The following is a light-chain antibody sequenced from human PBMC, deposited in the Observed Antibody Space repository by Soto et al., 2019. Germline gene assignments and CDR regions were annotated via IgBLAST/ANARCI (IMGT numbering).Light chain of an antibody. J-gene: IGLJ2*01. CDR2: DVN. CDR1: SSDVGGYNF. V-gene: IGLV2-14*03. CDR3: SSYTSSSTLV. Sequence: QSALTQPASVSASPGQSITISCTGTSSDVGGYNFVSWYQHHPGKAPKLMIYDVNNRPSGVSNRFSGSKSGNTASLTISGLQAEDEADYYCSSYTSSSTLVFGGGTQLTVL.